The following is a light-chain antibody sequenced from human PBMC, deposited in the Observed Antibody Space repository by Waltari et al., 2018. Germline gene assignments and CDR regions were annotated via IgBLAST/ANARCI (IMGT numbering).Light chain of an antibody. Sequence: DIQMTQSPSTLSASVGDRFTITCRASQSISSWLAWYQQKPGKAPKLLIYKASSLESGVPSRFSGSGSGTEFTLTISSLQTDDFATYYCQQYNSYPWTFGPGTKVEIK. J-gene: IGKJ1*01. CDR1: QSISSW. CDR2: KAS. CDR3: QQYNSYPWT. V-gene: IGKV1-5*03.